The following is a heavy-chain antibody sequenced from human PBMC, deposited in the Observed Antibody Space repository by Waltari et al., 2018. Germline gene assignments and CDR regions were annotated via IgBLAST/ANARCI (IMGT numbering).Heavy chain of an antibody. Sequence: EVQLVESGGGLVQPGGYLRRPCGASGFSFSTYWMNWARQVPGEGLVSVARINPNGNTVLYADSVKGRFTTSRDNAKNTLYLQMNSLRDDDTAVYYCARSGFMDVWGQGTTVTVSS. CDR2: INPNGNTV. V-gene: IGHV3-74*01. CDR3: ARSGFMDV. CDR1: GFSFSTYW. J-gene: IGHJ6*02. D-gene: IGHD3-10*01.